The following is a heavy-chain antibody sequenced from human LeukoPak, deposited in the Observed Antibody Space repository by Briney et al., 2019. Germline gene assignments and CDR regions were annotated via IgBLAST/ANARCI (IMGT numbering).Heavy chain of an antibody. CDR2: MSPNNGKT. Sequence: GASVKVSCKASGYTFTNFDINWVRQATGQGLEWMGRMSPNNGKTDYAQKFQGRVTITRNTSISTAYMELSSLRSEDTAVYYCARSGCSSTSCLLGYYYMDVWGKGTTVTVSS. D-gene: IGHD2-2*01. CDR3: ARSGCSSTSCLLGYYYMDV. CDR1: GYTFTNFD. J-gene: IGHJ6*03. V-gene: IGHV1-8*03.